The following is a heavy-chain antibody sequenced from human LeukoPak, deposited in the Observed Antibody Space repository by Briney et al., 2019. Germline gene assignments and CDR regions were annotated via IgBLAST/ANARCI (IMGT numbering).Heavy chain of an antibody. CDR1: GYTFSSYD. CDR3: ARGLSSGDLLYYFDY. V-gene: IGHV1-8*01. Sequence: ASVKVSCKASGYTFSSYDINWVRQATGQGLEGMGWMNPNIGNTGYAQKFQGRVTMTRNTSVSTAYMELSSLRSEDTAVYFCARGLSSGDLLYYFDYWGQGTVVTVSS. CDR2: MNPNIGNT. J-gene: IGHJ4*02. D-gene: IGHD2-15*01.